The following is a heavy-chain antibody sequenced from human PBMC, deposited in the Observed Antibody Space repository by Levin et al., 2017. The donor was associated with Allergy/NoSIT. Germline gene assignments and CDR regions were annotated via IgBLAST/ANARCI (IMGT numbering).Heavy chain of an antibody. CDR1: GFRFNTFA. Sequence: GGSLRLSCAASGFRFNTFALHWVRQAPGKGLQWVAAISYDGNQAHYADSVKGRFIISRDNLKNTLYLQMDNLRADDSAVYFCARDFGDQVMYYLDYWGQGSLVIVAP. J-gene: IGHJ4*02. D-gene: IGHD3-10*01. CDR3: ARDFGDQVMYYLDY. CDR2: ISYDGNQA. V-gene: IGHV3-30*04.